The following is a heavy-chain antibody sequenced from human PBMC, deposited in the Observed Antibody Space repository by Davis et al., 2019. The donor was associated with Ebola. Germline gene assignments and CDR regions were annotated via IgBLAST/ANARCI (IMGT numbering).Heavy chain of an antibody. V-gene: IGHV7-4-1*02. CDR1: GYTFTTYA. CDR3: APAWHWWEVGKWYFDL. Sequence: AASVKVSCKASGYTFTTYAMNWVRQAPGQGLEWMGWINTKTGVPMYAQGFTGRFVFSLDTSVSTAYLQISSLKAEDTATYYCAPAWHWWEVGKWYFDLWGRGTLVTVSS. D-gene: IGHD2-8*02. J-gene: IGHJ2*01. CDR2: INTKTGVP.